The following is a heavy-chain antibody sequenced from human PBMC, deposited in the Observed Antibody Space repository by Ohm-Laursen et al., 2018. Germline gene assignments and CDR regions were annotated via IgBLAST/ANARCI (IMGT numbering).Heavy chain of an antibody. CDR2: IIPIFGPA. D-gene: IGHD3-10*01. CDR1: GYTFTSYY. J-gene: IGHJ6*02. CDR3: ATPHYYGSGSYSYGMDV. V-gene: IGHV1-69*13. Sequence: ASVKVSCKPSGYTFTSYYMHWVRQAPGQGLEWMGGIIPIFGPANYAQKFQGRVTITADESTSTAYMELSSLRSEDTAVYYCATPHYYGSGSYSYGMDVWGQGTTVTASS.